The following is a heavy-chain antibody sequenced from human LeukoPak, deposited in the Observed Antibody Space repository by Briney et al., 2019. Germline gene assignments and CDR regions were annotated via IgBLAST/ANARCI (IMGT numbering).Heavy chain of an antibody. CDR2: IWYDGSNK. D-gene: IGHD3-10*01. Sequence: GGSLRLSCAASGFTFTSYGMHWVRQAPGKGLEWVAVIWYDGSNKYYADSVKGRFTISRDNSKNTLYLQMNSLRAEDTAVYYCARDRGYGSGSYFFYYYGMDVWGKGTTVTVSS. CDR1: GFTFTSYG. V-gene: IGHV3-33*01. J-gene: IGHJ6*04. CDR3: ARDRGYGSGSYFFYYYGMDV.